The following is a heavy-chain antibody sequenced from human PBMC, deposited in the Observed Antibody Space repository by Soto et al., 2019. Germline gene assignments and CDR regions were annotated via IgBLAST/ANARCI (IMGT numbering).Heavy chain of an antibody. CDR2: ISSNGGST. J-gene: IGHJ6*01. D-gene: IGHD5-12*01. CDR1: GFTFSSYA. CDR3: VKDGDRSGYGSYYHYGMDV. V-gene: IGHV3-64D*06. Sequence: VGSLRLSCSSSGFTFSSYAMHWVRESPGKGLEYVSAISSNGGSTYYADSVKGRFTISRDNSKNTLYLQMSSLRAEDTAVYYCVKDGDRSGYGSYYHYGMDVLGQGTTVSLSS.